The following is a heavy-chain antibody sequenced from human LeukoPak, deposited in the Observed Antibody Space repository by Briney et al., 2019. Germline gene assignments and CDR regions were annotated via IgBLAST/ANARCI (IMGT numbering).Heavy chain of an antibody. V-gene: IGHV3-21*04. J-gene: IGHJ6*03. CDR2: ISSSSSYI. CDR1: GFTFSSYS. D-gene: IGHD6-6*01. CDR3: ARAGARRFNYYYYMDV. Sequence: GGSLRLSCAASGFTFSSYSMNWVRQAPGKGLEWVSSISSSSSYIYYADSVKGRFTISRDNAKNSLYLQMNSLRAEDTAVYYCARAGARRFNYYYYMDVWGKGTTVTVSS.